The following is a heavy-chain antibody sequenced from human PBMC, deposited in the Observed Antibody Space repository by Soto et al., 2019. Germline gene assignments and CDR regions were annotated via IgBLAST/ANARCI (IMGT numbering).Heavy chain of an antibody. Sequence: PGGSLILSCTASGFTFGDYAMSWFRQAPGMGLEWVGFIRSKAHGGTTEYAASVKGRFTISRDDSKSIAYLQLSSLTSEDTAVYYCARDDSGFSGSHYIDYFNYWGQGALVTVSS. CDR1: GFTFGDYA. V-gene: IGHV3-49*03. CDR2: IRSKAHGGTT. CDR3: ARDDSGFSGSHYIDYFNY. D-gene: IGHD1-26*01. J-gene: IGHJ4*02.